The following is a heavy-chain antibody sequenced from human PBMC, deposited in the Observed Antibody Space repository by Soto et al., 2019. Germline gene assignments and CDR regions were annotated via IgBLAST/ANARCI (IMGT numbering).Heavy chain of an antibody. V-gene: IGHV3-72*01. D-gene: IGHD3-22*01. Sequence: GGSLRLSCAASGFTFSDHYMDWVRQAPGKGLEWVGRTRNKANSYTTEYAPSVKGRFTVSRDDSKSSLYLQMSSLKTEDTAMYYCARGSRDSSGYYNFDYWGQGT. J-gene: IGHJ4*02. CDR2: TRNKANSYTT. CDR1: GFTFSDHY. CDR3: ARGSRDSSGYYNFDY.